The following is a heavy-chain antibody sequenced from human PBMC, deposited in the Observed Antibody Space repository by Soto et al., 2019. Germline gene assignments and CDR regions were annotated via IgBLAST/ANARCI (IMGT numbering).Heavy chain of an antibody. D-gene: IGHD5-12*01. Sequence: GESLKISCAASGFTFSNAWMSWVRQAPGKGLEWVGRIKSKTDGGTTDYAVPVKGRFTISRDDSKNTLYLQMNSLKTEDTAVYYCTTYRDVDIVATIALEYYFDYWGQGTLVTVSS. CDR1: GFTFSNAW. J-gene: IGHJ4*02. V-gene: IGHV3-15*01. CDR2: IKSKTDGGTT. CDR3: TTYRDVDIVATIALEYYFDY.